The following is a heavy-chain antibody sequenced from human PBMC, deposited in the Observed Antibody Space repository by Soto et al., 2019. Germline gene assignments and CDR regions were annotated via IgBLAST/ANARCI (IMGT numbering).Heavy chain of an antibody. V-gene: IGHV3-30-3*01. CDR2: ISKDGSTK. CDR1: RFNFNIYA. J-gene: IGHJ5*02. Sequence: QEHLVESGGGVVQPGRSLRLSCAASRFNFNIYAMHWVRQAPSKGLEWVALISKDGSTKYYADSVKGRFTISRDNAKNTLFLQMDSLRPDDTAVYYCARVTKEKWLVKWFDPWSQGTLVTVSS. CDR3: ARVTKEKWLVKWFDP. D-gene: IGHD6-19*01.